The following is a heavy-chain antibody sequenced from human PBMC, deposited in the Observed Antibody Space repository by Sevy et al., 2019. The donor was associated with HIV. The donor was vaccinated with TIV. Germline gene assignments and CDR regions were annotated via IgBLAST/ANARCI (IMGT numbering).Heavy chain of an antibody. D-gene: IGHD7-27*01. CDR1: GYTFTSYD. CDR2: MNPNSGNT. Sequence: ASVKVSCKASGYTFTSYDINWVRQATGQGLEWMGWMNPNSGNTGYAQKFQGRVTMTRNTSISTAYMELSSLRSEDTAVYYCASSHGDPYYYYGMDVWGQWTTVTVSS. J-gene: IGHJ6*02. CDR3: ASSHGDPYYYYGMDV. V-gene: IGHV1-8*01.